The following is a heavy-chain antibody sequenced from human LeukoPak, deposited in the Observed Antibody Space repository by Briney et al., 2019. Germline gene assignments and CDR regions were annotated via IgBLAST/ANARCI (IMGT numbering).Heavy chain of an antibody. Sequence: GGSLRLSCAASGFSFGTYAVSWVRQAPGKGLQWVSAISGSGGSTYYADSVTGRFTISRDNSENTLYLQMNSLRAEDTAVYYCAKDRVGPDGVDYFDYWGRGTLVTVSS. CDR1: GFSFGTYA. V-gene: IGHV3-23*01. J-gene: IGHJ4*02. CDR2: ISGSGGST. D-gene: IGHD1-14*01. CDR3: AKDRVGPDGVDYFDY.